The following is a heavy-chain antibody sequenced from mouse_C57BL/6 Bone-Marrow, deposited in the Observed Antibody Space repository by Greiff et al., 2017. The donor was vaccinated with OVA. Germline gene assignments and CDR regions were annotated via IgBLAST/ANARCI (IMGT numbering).Heavy chain of an antibody. J-gene: IGHJ4*01. V-gene: IGHV5-6*02. CDR2: ISSGGSYT. D-gene: IGHD2-3*01. Sequence: EVMLVESGGDLVKPGGSLKLSCAASGFTFSSYGMSWVRQTPDKRLEWVATISSGGSYTYYPDSVKGRFTISRDNDKNTLYLQMSSLKSEDTAMYYCARRGWLLRGYYAMDYWGQGTSVTVSS. CDR1: GFTFSSYG. CDR3: ARRGWLLRGYYAMDY.